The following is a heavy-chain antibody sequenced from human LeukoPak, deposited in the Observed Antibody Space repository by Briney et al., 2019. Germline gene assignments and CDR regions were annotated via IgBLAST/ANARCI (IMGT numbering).Heavy chain of an antibody. CDR2: ISTVSRYI. Sequence: KSGGSLRLSCAASGFTFSRYSMNWVRQAPGKGLEWVSSISTVSRYIYYADSVKGRFTISRDNAKSLPYLQMNNLRAEDTAVYYCARVIEDSGSYFCDYWGQGTLVTVSS. CDR3: ARVIEDSGSYFCDY. V-gene: IGHV3-21*06. CDR1: GFTFSRYS. J-gene: IGHJ4*02. D-gene: IGHD1-26*01.